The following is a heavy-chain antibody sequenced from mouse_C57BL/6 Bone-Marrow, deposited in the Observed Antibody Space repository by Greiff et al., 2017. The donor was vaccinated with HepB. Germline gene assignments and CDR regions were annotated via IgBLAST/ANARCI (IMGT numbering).Heavy chain of an antibody. Sequence: VQLQQPGAELVRPGSSVKLSCKASGYTFTSYWMHWVKQRPIQGLEWIGNIDPSDSETHYNQKFKDKATLTVDKSSSTAYMQLSSLTSEDSAVYDCARDWDPFYWYFDVWGAGTTVTVSS. CDR1: GYTFTSYW. CDR3: ARDWDPFYWYFDV. V-gene: IGHV1-52*01. D-gene: IGHD4-1*01. J-gene: IGHJ1*01. CDR2: IDPSDSET.